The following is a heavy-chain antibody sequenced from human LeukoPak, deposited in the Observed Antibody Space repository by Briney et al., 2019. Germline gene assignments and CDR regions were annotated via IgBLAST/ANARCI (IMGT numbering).Heavy chain of an antibody. V-gene: IGHV4-34*01. J-gene: IGHJ4*02. CDR1: GGSFSGYY. CDR2: ISHSGST. Sequence: PLETLSLTCAVYGGSFSGYYWSWIRQPPGKGLEWIGKISHSGSTNYNPSLKSRVTISVDTSKNQFSLKLSSVTAADTAVYYCAREGATLDYWGQGTLVTVSS. D-gene: IGHD1-26*01. CDR3: AREGATLDY.